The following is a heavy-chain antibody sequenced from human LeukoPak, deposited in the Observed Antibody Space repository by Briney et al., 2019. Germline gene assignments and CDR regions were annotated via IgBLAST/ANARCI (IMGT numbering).Heavy chain of an antibody. J-gene: IGHJ4*02. Sequence: GGSLRLSCAASGFTFTNYWMSWVRQAPGKGLELVANIKQDRSEKYYVDSVKGRFTISRDNAKNSLYLQMNSLRAEDTAVYYCARSGGTSWYWGQGTLVTVSS. CDR3: ARSGGTSWY. V-gene: IGHV3-7*03. CDR1: GFTFTNYW. CDR2: IKQDRSEK. D-gene: IGHD1-14*01.